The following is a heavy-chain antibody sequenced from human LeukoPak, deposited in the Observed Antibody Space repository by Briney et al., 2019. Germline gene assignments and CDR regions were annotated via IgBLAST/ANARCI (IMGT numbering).Heavy chain of an antibody. CDR3: AREALGYCSGGSCYPSSNRDSAFDY. CDR2: IIPIFGTA. CDR1: GYTFTSYG. V-gene: IGHV1-69*05. D-gene: IGHD2-15*01. J-gene: IGHJ4*02. Sequence: GASVKVSCKASGYTFTSYGISWVRQAPGQGLEWMGRIIPIFGTANYAQKFQGRVTITTDESTSTAYMELSSLRSEDTAVYYCAREALGYCSGGSCYPSSNRDSAFDYWGQGTLVTVSS.